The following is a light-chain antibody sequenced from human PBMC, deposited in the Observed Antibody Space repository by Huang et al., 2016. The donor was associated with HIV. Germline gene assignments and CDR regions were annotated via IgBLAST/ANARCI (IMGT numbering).Light chain of an antibody. CDR3: QQYFTTPPWT. J-gene: IGKJ2*01. Sequence: DIQMTQSPFSLSASIGDRVTITCRAGQPISNSLAWYQQKPGQAPKLLLYAASRLKSGVPSRFSGSGSGTTYTLTISSLRPEDFATYYCQQYFTTPPWTFGQGTKLEIK. CDR1: QPISNS. CDR2: AAS. V-gene: IGKV1-NL1*01.